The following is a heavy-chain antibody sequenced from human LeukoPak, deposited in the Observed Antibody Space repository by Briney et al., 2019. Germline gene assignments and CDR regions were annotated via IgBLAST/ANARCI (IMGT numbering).Heavy chain of an antibody. D-gene: IGHD3-10*01. CDR1: GYTFTGYY. CDR3: ARDQRLWFGELFPTVYGMDV. Sequence: ASVKVSCKASGYTFTGYYMHWVRQAPGQGLEWMGWINPNSGGTNYAQKFQGWVTMTRDTSISTAYVELSRLRSDDTAVYYCARDQRLWFGELFPTVYGMDVWGKGTTVTVSS. J-gene: IGHJ6*04. V-gene: IGHV1-2*04. CDR2: INPNSGGT.